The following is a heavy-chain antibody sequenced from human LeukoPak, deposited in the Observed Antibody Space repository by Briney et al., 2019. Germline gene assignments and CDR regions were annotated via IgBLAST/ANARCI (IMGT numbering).Heavy chain of an antibody. D-gene: IGHD1-26*01. CDR1: GGSFSGYY. J-gene: IGHJ4*02. CDR3: AAAASGSSADY. CDR2: INHSGST. V-gene: IGHV4-34*01. Sequence: PSETLSLTCAVYGGSFSGYYWSWIRQPPGKGLEWIGEINHSGSTNHNPSLKSRVTISVDTSKNQFSLKLSSVTAADTAVYYCAAAASGSSADYWGQGTLVTVSS.